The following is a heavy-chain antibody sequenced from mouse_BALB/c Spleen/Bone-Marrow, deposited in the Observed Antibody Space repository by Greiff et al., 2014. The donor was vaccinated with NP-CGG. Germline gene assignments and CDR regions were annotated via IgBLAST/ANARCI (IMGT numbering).Heavy chain of an antibody. V-gene: IGHV1S56*01. J-gene: IGHJ2*01. Sequence: VQLQQSGPELVKPGASVKMSCKASGYTFTSCYIHWVKQSPGQGLEWIGWIYPGDGSTEYNEKFKSKTPLTADKSSTTAYMLLSSLTSEDSAIDSCARPDGNYESYFDYWGQGTTLTVSS. CDR1: GYTFTSCY. D-gene: IGHD2-1*01. CDR3: ARPDGNYESYFDY. CDR2: IYPGDGST.